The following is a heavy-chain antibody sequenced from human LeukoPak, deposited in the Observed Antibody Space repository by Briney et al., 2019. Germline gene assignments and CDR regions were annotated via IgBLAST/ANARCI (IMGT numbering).Heavy chain of an antibody. V-gene: IGHV3-21*01. CDR3: ARAPNDYYDSSGYYAEYYYYGMDV. D-gene: IGHD3-22*01. CDR2: ISSSSSYI. CDR1: GFTFSSYS. J-gene: IGHJ6*02. Sequence: GGSLRLSCAAPGFTFSSYSMNWVRQAPGKGLEWVSSISSSSSYIYYADSVKGRFTISRDNAKNSLYLQMNSLRAEDTAVYYCARAPNDYYDSSGYYAEYYYYGMDVWGQGTTVTVSS.